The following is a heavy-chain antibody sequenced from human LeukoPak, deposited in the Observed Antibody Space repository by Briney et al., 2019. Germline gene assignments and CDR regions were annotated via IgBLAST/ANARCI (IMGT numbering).Heavy chain of an antibody. J-gene: IGHJ5*02. Sequence: GESLKISCKGSGYSFTSYWISWVRQMPGKGLEWMGRIDTSDSYTNYSPSFQGHVIISADKSISTAYLQWSSLKASDTAMYYCARSSIVVVPAAPNWFDPWGQGTLVTVSS. D-gene: IGHD2-2*01. CDR3: ARSSIVVVPAAPNWFDP. CDR1: GYSFTSYW. V-gene: IGHV5-10-1*01. CDR2: IDTSDSYT.